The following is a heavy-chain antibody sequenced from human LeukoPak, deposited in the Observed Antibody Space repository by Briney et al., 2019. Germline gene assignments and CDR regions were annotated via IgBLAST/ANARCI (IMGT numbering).Heavy chain of an antibody. CDR2: IDWDGGST. D-gene: IGHD1-26*01. Sequence: GGSLRLSCAVSGFTFDDYAMHWVRQAPGKGLEWVSLIDWDGGSTWYADSVKGRFTVSRDNSKNSLYLQMNSLRAEDTALYYCAKDPTPYTGSYFYDHWGQGTLVTVSS. V-gene: IGHV3-43D*04. CDR1: GFTFDDYA. J-gene: IGHJ4*02. CDR3: AKDPTPYTGSYFYDH.